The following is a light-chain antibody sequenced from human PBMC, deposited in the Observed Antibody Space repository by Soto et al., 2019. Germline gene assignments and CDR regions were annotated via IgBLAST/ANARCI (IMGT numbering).Light chain of an antibody. J-gene: IGLJ1*01. CDR3: QSYDSRMSGYV. Sequence: QSVLTQPPSVSGAPGQRVTISCTGSSSNIGADYDVHWYQHLPGAAPKLLIYATYNRPSGVPDRFSASKSGTSDSLAIAGLQDEDEADYYCQSYDSRMSGYVLGTGNKVTVL. V-gene: IGLV1-40*01. CDR1: SSNIGADYD. CDR2: ATY.